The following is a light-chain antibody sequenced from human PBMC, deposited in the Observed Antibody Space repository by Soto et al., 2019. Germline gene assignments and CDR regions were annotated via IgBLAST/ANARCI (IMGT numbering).Light chain of an antibody. CDR3: QQYNSYSPT. J-gene: IGKJ1*01. V-gene: IGKV1-5*03. CDR2: KAS. CDR1: QSISVL. Sequence: DIQMTQSPSTLSASVGDRVTITCRASQSISVLLAWYQQKAGKAPNLLIYKASRLESGVPSRFSGSGSETEFTLTISGLQPGDSATYYCQQYNSYSPTFGQGTK.